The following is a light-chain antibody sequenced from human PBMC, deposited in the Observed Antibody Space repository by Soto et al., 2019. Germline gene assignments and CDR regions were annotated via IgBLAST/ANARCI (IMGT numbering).Light chain of an antibody. V-gene: IGKV3-20*01. CDR1: QTVNNNY. J-gene: IGKJ4*01. CDR3: QQYGSSPLT. Sequence: ELVLTQSPGTLSLSPGERATLSCRASQTVNNNYLAWYQHLPGQAPRLLISGASGRATGTPDRFSGRASGTDFTLTISRLEPEDFAVYYCQQYGSSPLTFGGGTKVEIK. CDR2: GAS.